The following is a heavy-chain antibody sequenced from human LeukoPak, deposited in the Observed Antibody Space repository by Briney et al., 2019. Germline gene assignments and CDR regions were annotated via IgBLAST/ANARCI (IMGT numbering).Heavy chain of an antibody. CDR2: IKRNGVAT. Sequence: GGSLRLSCEASGLSISDYNMHWVRQGPGEGREWVSHIKRNGVATKYADSVRGRFIVSTDNRTNTLYLQMNSMSTEDAALYYCAKDAMRGSGYLDYWGQGTLVTVSS. CDR1: GLSISDYN. CDR3: AKDAMRGSGYLDY. J-gene: IGHJ4*02. V-gene: IGHV3-43*01. D-gene: IGHD2-15*01.